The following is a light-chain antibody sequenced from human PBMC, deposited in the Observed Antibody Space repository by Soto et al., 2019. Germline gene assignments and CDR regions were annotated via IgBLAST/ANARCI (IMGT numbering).Light chain of an antibody. CDR2: DAS. CDR3: QQRNNWPLT. V-gene: IGKV3-11*01. J-gene: IGKJ4*01. Sequence: IVLTQSPGTLSLSAGERLTLSCRASQSVSSYLAWYQQKPGQAPRLLIYDASNRVTGIPARFSGSGSGTEFTLTISSLEPEDFEVYYCQQRNNWPLTFGGGTKVDI. CDR1: QSVSSY.